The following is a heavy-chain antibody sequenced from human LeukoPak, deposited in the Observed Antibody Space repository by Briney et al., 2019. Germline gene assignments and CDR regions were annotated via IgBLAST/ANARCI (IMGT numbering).Heavy chain of an antibody. CDR2: MYYSGNS. CDR3: ARLRRNYSDS. CDR1: GGSISSTNYY. J-gene: IGHJ4*02. V-gene: IGHV4-39*01. Sequence: SETLSLTCAVSGGSISSTNYYWGWIRQPPGRGLEWIGHMYYSGNSFYNPSLKSRVTISVDTSKNQFSLKLSSVTGADTAVYYCARLRRNYSDSWGQGSLVSVSS.